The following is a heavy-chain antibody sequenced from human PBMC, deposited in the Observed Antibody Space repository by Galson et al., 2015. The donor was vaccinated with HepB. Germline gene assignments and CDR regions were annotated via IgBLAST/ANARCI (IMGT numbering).Heavy chain of an antibody. CDR3: ARLLLSPYDFWSGYQNNWFDP. J-gene: IGHJ5*02. Sequence: ETLSLTCTVSGGSISSSSYHWGWIRQPPGKGLEWIGSIYYSGSTYYNPPLKSRVTISVDTYKNQLSLKLSSVTAADTAVYYCARLLLSPYDFWSGYQNNWFDPWGQGTLVTVSS. CDR2: IYYSGST. CDR1: GGSISSSSYH. D-gene: IGHD3-3*01. V-gene: IGHV4-39*01.